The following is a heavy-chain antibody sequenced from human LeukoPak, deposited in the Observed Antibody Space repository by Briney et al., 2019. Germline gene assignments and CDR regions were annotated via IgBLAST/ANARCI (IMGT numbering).Heavy chain of an antibody. CDR1: GGTFSSYA. CDR2: IIPIFGTA. CDR3: ARGPAATFYYYMDV. J-gene: IGHJ6*03. Sequence: GSSAKVSCKASGGTFSSYAISWVRQAPGQGLEWMGGIIPIFGTANYAQKFQGRVTITTDESTSTAYMELCSLRSEDTAVYYCARGPAATFYYYMDVWGKGTTVTVSS. V-gene: IGHV1-69*05. D-gene: IGHD2-2*01.